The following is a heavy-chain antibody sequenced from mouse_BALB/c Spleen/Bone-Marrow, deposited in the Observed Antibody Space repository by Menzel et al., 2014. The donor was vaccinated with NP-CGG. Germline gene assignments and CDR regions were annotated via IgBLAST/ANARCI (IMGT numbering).Heavy chain of an antibody. CDR2: ISSGGSYT. Sequence: EVKLVESGGGLVKPGGSLKLSCAASGFTFSSYAMSWVRQSPEKRLEWIAEISSGGSYTYYPDTVTGRFTISRDNAKNTLYLEMSSLRSEDTAMYYCARDHHGYYTMDYWGQGTSVTVSS. CDR1: GFTFSSYA. J-gene: IGHJ4*01. CDR3: ARDHHGYYTMDY. V-gene: IGHV5-9-4*01. D-gene: IGHD1-2*01.